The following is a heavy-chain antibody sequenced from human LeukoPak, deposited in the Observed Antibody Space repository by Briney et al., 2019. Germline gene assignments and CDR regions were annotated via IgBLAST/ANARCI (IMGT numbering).Heavy chain of an antibody. CDR2: ITGSGDNK. CDR1: GFTFSSYV. V-gene: IGHV3-23*01. Sequence: GGSLRLSCAASGFTFSSYVMSWVRQAPGKGLEWVSAITGSGDNKYYADSVNGRFTITRDNSKNTQYLQMNSLRDEDTAVYYCAKRGPAGAGKSPDYFDYWGQGTLVTVSS. D-gene: IGHD6-19*01. CDR3: AKRGPAGAGKSPDYFDY. J-gene: IGHJ4*02.